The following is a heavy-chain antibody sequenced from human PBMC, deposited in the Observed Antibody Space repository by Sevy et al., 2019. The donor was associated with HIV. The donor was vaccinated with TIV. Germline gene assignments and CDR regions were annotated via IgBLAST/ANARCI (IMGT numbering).Heavy chain of an antibody. Sequence: GGSLRLSCAAFGFTFSSFAMSWVRQAPGKGLEWISAISGSGTSTYYADSVKGRFTISRDNSKNTLYLQMNSLRAEDTAIYYCAKDELAVTGHGKYFDYWGQGTLVTVSS. CDR2: ISGSGTST. V-gene: IGHV3-23*01. J-gene: IGHJ4*02. D-gene: IGHD6-19*01. CDR1: GFTFSSFA. CDR3: AKDELAVTGHGKYFDY.